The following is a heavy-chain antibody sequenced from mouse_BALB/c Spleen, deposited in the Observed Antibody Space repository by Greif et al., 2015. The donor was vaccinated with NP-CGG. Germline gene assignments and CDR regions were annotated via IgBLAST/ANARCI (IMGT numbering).Heavy chain of an antibody. CDR2: ISSGSNTI. Sequence: EVQGVESGGGLVQPGGSRKLSCAASGFTFSSFGMHWVRQAPEKGLEWVAYISSGSNTIYYADTVKGRFTISRDNPKNTLFLQMTSLRSEDTAMYYCARAVGAVDYWGQGTSVTVSS. V-gene: IGHV5-17*02. J-gene: IGHJ4*01. CDR1: GFTFSSFG. CDR3: ARAVGAVDY.